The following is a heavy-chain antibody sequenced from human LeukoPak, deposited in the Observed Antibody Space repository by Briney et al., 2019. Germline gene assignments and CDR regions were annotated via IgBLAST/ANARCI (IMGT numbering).Heavy chain of an antibody. V-gene: IGHV4-34*01. Sequence: SETLSLTCAVYGGSFSGYYWSWIRQPPGKGLEWIGEINHSGSTNYNPSLKSRVTISVDTSKNQFSLKLSSVTAADTAVYYCARGCSGGSCYWVDAFDIWGQGTMVTVSS. CDR2: INHSGST. J-gene: IGHJ3*02. CDR1: GGSFSGYY. D-gene: IGHD2-15*01. CDR3: ARGCSGGSCYWVDAFDI.